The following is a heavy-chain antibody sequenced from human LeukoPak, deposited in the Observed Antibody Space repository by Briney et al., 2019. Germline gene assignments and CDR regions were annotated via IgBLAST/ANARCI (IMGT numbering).Heavy chain of an antibody. D-gene: IGHD3-10*01. CDR3: ARGHGSGYTNYFDP. Sequence: ASVKVSCKTSGYTFTDFSIHWVRQAPGQGLEWMGIINPTGGSAGFVQKFQGRVTMTRDMSTSTFYMELSSLRSEDTAVYYCARGHGSGYTNYFDPWGQGTLVTVSS. J-gene: IGHJ5*02. CDR2: INPTGGSA. CDR1: GYTFTDFS. V-gene: IGHV1-46*01.